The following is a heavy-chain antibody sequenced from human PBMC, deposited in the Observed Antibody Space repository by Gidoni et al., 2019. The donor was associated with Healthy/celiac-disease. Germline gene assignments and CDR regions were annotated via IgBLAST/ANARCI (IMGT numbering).Heavy chain of an antibody. CDR3: ARDLMGGRGSDYYYGMDV. V-gene: IGHV1-2*02. CDR1: GYTFTGYY. Sequence: QVQLVQSGAEVKKPGASVKVSCKASGYTFTGYYMHWVRQAPGQGLEWMGWINPNSGGTNYAQKFQGRVTMTRDTSISTAYMELSRLRSDDTAVYYCARDLMGGRGSDYYYGMDVWGQGTTVTVSS. D-gene: IGHD3-16*01. J-gene: IGHJ6*02. CDR2: INPNSGGT.